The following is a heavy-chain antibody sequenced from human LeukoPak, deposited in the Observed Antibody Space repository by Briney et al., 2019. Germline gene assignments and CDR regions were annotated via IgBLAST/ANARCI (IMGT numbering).Heavy chain of an antibody. V-gene: IGHV3-15*01. CDR3: TTVLGYCTNGVCPLYQEHSSLEYYYYYSGMDV. CDR2: IKSKTDGGTT. J-gene: IGHJ6*02. D-gene: IGHD2-8*01. CDR1: GFTFNNAW. Sequence: PGGSLRLSCAAPGFTFNNAWMSWIRQAPGKGLEWVGRIKSKTDGGTTDHAAPVKGRFTISRDDSRNTLYLQMNSLKTEAAAVYYCTTVLGYCTNGVCPLYQEHSSLEYYYYYSGMDVWGQGTTVTVSS.